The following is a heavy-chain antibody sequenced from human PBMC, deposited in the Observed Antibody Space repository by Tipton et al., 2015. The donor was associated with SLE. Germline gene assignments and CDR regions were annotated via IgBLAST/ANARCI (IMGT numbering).Heavy chain of an antibody. CDR1: GFTFDDYT. V-gene: IGHV3-43*01. D-gene: IGHD3-10*01. CDR2: ISWDGGST. Sequence: SLRLSCAASGFTFDDYTMHWVRQAPGKGLEWVSLISWDGGSTYYADSVKGRFTISRDNSKNSLYLQMNSLRTEDTALYYCAKALIGGCHLRGCYYGMGVWGQGTTVTVSS. CDR3: AKALIGGCHLRGCYYGMGV. J-gene: IGHJ6*02.